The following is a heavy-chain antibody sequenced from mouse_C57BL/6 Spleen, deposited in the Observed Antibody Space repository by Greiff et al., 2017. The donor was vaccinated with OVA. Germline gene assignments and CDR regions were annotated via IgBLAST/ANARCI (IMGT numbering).Heavy chain of an antibody. CDR2: IRSGGVYN. CDR3: TRERDYMDY. J-gene: IGHJ2*01. Sequence: EVKLVESGAGLVKPGGSLKLSCAASGFTFTRYAMSWVRQTPEQRLEWVAYIRSGGVYNYYADTVKGRFTISRDNARNTLYLQMSSLKAEDTAMYYCTRERDYMDYWGQGTTLTGSS. D-gene: IGHD2-4*01. CDR1: GFTFTRYA. V-gene: IGHV5-9-1*02.